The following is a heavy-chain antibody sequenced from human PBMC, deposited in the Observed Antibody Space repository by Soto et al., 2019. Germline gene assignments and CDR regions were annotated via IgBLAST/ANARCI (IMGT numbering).Heavy chain of an antibody. V-gene: IGHV1-69*06. CDR1: GDTFSTSA. J-gene: IGHJ6*02. Sequence: QVQLVQSGAEVKKPGSSVKVSCKASGDTFSTSAISWVRQAPGQGLQWIAGIIPIFGTANYAQKFKGRVTVTADRSTSTAYLEVSNLKSEDTDMYYCERTCSTSSCHIYYYAMDVWGQGTAVTVSS. CDR3: ERTCSTSSCHIYYYAMDV. CDR2: IIPIFGTA. D-gene: IGHD2-2*01.